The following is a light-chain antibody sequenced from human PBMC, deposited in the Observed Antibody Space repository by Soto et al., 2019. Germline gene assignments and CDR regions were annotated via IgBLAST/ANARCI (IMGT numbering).Light chain of an antibody. CDR1: QSISSL. CDR3: QQSYSPPIT. J-gene: IGKJ5*01. V-gene: IGKV1-39*01. Sequence: DIQMTQSPFSLSASVGDTIIITCRASQSISSLLPWYQQKPGKAPKLLIYDTSSLQSGVPSRFSGSGSGTDFTLTISSLQPEDFATYYCQQSYSPPITFGQGTRLEIK. CDR2: DTS.